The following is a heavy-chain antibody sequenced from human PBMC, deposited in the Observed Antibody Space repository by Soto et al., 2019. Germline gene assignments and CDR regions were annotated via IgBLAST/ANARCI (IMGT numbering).Heavy chain of an antibody. Sequence: EVQLLESGGDLIQPGESLRLSCAASGFTFSTYALSWVRQAPGKGLEWVSAISSGGTNTYYADSVRGRFTISRDDFKSTLYLQMNSLRADDTAVYFCVTGVYEIRGYYYDRFDYWGQGTLVTVSS. V-gene: IGHV3-23*01. CDR2: ISSGGTNT. CDR3: VTGVYEIRGYYYDRFDY. CDR1: GFTFSTYA. D-gene: IGHD3-22*01. J-gene: IGHJ4*02.